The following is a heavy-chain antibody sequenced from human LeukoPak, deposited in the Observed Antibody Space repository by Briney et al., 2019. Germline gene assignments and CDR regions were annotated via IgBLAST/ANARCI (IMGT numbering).Heavy chain of an antibody. CDR3: ARSGGYCSSTSCYIHFDY. V-gene: IGHV4-59*08. Sequence: PSETLSLTCTVSGGSISSYYWSWIRQPPGKGLEWIGYIYYSGSTNYDPSLKSRVTISVDTSKNQFSLKLSSVTAADTAVYYCARSGGYCSSTSCYIHFDYWGQGTLVTASS. CDR1: GGSISSYY. D-gene: IGHD2-2*01. CDR2: IYYSGST. J-gene: IGHJ4*02.